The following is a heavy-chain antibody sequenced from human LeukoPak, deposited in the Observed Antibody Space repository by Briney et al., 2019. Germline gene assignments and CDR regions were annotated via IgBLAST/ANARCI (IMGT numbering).Heavy chain of an antibody. CDR3: ARGRDIYFFAARRYFDY. D-gene: IGHD2/OR15-2a*01. J-gene: IGHJ4*02. CDR1: GDSISSGGHL. Sequence: SETLSLTCIVSGDSISSGGHLWGWVRQSPGKGLEWIGEINHSGSTNYNPSLKSRVTISVDTSKNQFSLKLSSVTAADTAVCYCARGRDIYFFAARRYFDYWGQGTLVTVSS. V-gene: IGHV4-39*07. CDR2: INHSGST.